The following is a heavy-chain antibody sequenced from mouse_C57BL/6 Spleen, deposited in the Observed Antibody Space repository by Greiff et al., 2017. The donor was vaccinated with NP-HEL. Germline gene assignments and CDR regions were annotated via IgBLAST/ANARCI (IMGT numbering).Heavy chain of an antibody. CDR2: IDPETGGT. CDR3: TTYYYGSSYGY. J-gene: IGHJ2*01. Sequence: VQLQESGAELVRPGASVTLSCKASGYTFTDYEMHWVKQTPVHGLEWIGAIDPETGGTAYNQKFKGKAILTADKSSSTAYMALRSLTSEDSAVYYCTTYYYGSSYGYWGQGTTLTVSS. CDR1: GYTFTDYE. D-gene: IGHD1-1*01. V-gene: IGHV1-15*01.